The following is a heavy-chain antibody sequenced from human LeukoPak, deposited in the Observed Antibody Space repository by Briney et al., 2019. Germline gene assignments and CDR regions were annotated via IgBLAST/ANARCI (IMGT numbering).Heavy chain of an antibody. CDR2: FLTGGGT. Sequence: PGGSLRLSCAASGFSFNTYSMNWVRQAPGKELEWVSSFLTGGGTYYADSVKGRFTISRDDSKNTLYLQMNSLRAEDTAVYYCAREGGDGYNYDFDIWGQGTMVTVSS. V-gene: IGHV3-23*01. CDR1: GFSFNTYS. CDR3: AREGGDGYNYDFDI. J-gene: IGHJ3*02. D-gene: IGHD5-24*01.